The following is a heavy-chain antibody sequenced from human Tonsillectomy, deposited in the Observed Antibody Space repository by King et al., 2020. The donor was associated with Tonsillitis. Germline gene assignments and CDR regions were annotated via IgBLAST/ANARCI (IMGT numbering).Heavy chain of an antibody. J-gene: IGHJ4*02. CDR2: LSGGGCSP. Sequence: VQLVQSGGGLVQPGGSLILSCAASGVTFLSYAMRWVRQAPGKVLEWVSGLSGGGCSPYLADSVKGRFTISRHNSKNTLYLQMNSLSSEDTAAYYCAKERGYDILTGYSNWGQGTLVTVSS. CDR3: AKERGYDILTGYSN. D-gene: IGHD3-9*01. V-gene: IGHV3-23*04. CDR1: GVTFLSYA.